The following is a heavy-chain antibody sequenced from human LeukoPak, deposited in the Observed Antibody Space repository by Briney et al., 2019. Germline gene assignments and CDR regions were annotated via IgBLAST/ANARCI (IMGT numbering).Heavy chain of an antibody. CDR1: GFTFSSYA. J-gene: IGHJ4*02. CDR2: ISGSAGNT. CDR3: AKDLGYQLLYGLDY. Sequence: GGSLRLSCAASGFTFSSYAMSWVRQAPGKGLEWVSTISGSAGNTYYADSVKGRFTISRDNSKNTLYLQMNSLRAEDTAVYYCAKDLGYQLLYGLDYWGQGTLVTVSS. V-gene: IGHV3-23*01. D-gene: IGHD2-2*02.